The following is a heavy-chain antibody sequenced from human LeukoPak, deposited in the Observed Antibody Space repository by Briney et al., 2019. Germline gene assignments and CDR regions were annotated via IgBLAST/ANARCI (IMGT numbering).Heavy chain of an antibody. J-gene: IGHJ4*02. D-gene: IGHD6-19*01. CDR1: GYTFTGYY. V-gene: IGHV1-2*02. CDR2: INPNSGGT. CDR3: AREQVAGTLFFDH. Sequence: ASVKVSCKASGYTFTGYYMHWVRQAPGQGLEWMGWINPNSGGTNYAQKFQGRVTMTRDTSISTAYMELSRLRSDDTAVYYCAREQVAGTLFFDHWGQGTLVTVSS.